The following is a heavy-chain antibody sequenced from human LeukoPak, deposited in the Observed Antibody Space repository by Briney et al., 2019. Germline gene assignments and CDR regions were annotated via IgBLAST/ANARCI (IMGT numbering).Heavy chain of an antibody. CDR3: TKAGVVGAKAGFDN. CDR2: IDSSSNYI. Sequence: PGGSLRLSCAASGFTFSSYAMSWVRQVPGKGLEWVSSIDSSSNYIFYADSVKGRFTISRDNAKNSLDLQMNNLRDEDTAIYYCTKAGVVGAKAGFDNWGQGTLVTVSS. J-gene: IGHJ4*02. CDR1: GFTFSSYA. V-gene: IGHV3-21*01. D-gene: IGHD1-26*01.